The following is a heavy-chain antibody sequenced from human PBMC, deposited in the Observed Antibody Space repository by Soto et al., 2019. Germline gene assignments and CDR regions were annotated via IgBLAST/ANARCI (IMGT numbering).Heavy chain of an antibody. D-gene: IGHD6-13*01. Sequence: GASVKVSCKASGYTFTSYAMHWVRQAPGQRLEWMGWINAGNGNTKYSQKFQGRVTITRDTSASTAYMELSSLRSEDTAVYYCALGVAAAWRTFDYWGQGTLVTSPQ. V-gene: IGHV1-3*01. CDR3: ALGVAAAWRTFDY. J-gene: IGHJ4*02. CDR2: INAGNGNT. CDR1: GYTFTSYA.